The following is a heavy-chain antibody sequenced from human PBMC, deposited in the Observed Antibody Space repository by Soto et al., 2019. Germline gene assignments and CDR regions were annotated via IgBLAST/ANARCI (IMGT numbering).Heavy chain of an antibody. CDR2: IKSETDGETT. J-gene: IGHJ4*02. V-gene: IGHV3-15*01. Sequence: GGSLRLSCAASGFGFSNAWMSWVRQAPGKGLEWVGRIKSETDGETTDYVAPVKGRFTISRDDSKNTLYLQMNSLKIEDTAVYYCTTDLNGGFDYWGRGTLVTVSS. CDR3: TTDLNGGFDY. D-gene: IGHD2-8*01. CDR1: GFGFSNAW.